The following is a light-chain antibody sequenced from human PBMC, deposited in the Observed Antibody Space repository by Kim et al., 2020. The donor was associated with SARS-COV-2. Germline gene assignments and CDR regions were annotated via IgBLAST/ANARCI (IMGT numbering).Light chain of an antibody. CDR1: QTVSSTS. CDR3: QQYGSSLEAT. CDR2: DAS. V-gene: IGKV3D-20*01. J-gene: IGKJ5*01. Sequence: EIVLTQSPATLSMSPGQRATLSCGASQTVSSTSLAWYQQKPGLAPRLLIYDASIRATGIPDRFSGSGSGTDFTLTISRLEPEDFAVYYCQQYGSSLEATFGQGTRLEIK.